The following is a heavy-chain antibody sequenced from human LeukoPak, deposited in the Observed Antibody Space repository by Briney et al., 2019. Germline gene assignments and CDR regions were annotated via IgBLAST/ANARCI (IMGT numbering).Heavy chain of an antibody. CDR2: ISSGGRTI. Sequence: GSLRLSCAASGFTFSTYTMNWVRQAPGKGLEWVSYISSGGRTIYYADSVKGRFTISRDNAENSLYLQMNSLRAEDTAVYYCAREYGSGSSRRRFDPWGQGTLVTVSS. CDR1: GFTFSTYT. J-gene: IGHJ5*02. V-gene: IGHV3-48*04. D-gene: IGHD3-10*01. CDR3: AREYGSGSSRRRFDP.